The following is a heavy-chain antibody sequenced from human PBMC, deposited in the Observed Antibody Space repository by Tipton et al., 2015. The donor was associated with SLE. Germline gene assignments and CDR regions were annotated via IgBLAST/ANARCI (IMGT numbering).Heavy chain of an antibody. CDR1: GGSISGYY. CDR3: AGETYYSYSSDLNAFDI. J-gene: IGHJ3*02. V-gene: IGHV4-4*07. D-gene: IGHD3-22*01. Sequence: TLSLTCTVSGGSISGYYWNWIRQSAGKGLEWIGRVYSGGNTNYNPSLQSRVIISVDTSKSQFSLKLSSVTAADTAVYYCAGETYYSYSSDLNAFDIWGQGTMVTVSS. CDR2: VYSGGNT.